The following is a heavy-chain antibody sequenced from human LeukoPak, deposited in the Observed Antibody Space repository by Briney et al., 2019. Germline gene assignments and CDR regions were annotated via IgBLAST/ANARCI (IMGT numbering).Heavy chain of an antibody. V-gene: IGHV4-39*07. J-gene: IGHJ4*02. Sequence: SETLSLTCTVSGGSISGRPYYWGWIRQPPGKGLEWIGSAYYTGNTYYNSSLKSRVTISLDTSKNQFSLKLNSVTAADTAVYYCARGAYSDSWGRGTLFTVSS. CDR3: ARGAYSDS. D-gene: IGHD3-16*01. CDR2: AYYTGNT. CDR1: GGSISGRPYY.